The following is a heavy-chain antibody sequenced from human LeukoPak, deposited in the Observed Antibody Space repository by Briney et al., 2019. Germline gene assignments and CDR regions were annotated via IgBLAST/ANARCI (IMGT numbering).Heavy chain of an antibody. CDR2: IRAYNGNT. V-gene: IGHV1-18*01. D-gene: IGHD5-24*01. CDR3: ARALVDGYKELGY. J-gene: IGHJ4*02. CDR1: GYTFTTYG. Sequence: ASVTVSCKASGYTFTTYGITWVRQAPGQGLEWMGWIRAYNGNTNYAQKFQGRVAMTTDTSTSTAYMELRRLRFDDTAVYYCARALVDGYKELGYWGQGTLVTVSS.